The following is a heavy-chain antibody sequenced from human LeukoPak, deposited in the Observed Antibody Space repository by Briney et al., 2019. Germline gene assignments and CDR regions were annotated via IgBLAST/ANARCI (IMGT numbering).Heavy chain of an antibody. J-gene: IGHJ2*01. Sequence: SETLSLTCTVFVVSMSSYYWNWIRQSPGKGLEWIGYIYYSGSTNYNPSLKSRVTISVDTSKSQFSLKLTSVTAAGTAVYYCARRTMADWYFDLWGRGTLVTVSS. CDR2: IYYSGST. CDR1: VVSMSSYY. D-gene: IGHD1/OR15-1a*01. V-gene: IGHV4-59*01. CDR3: ARRTMADWYFDL.